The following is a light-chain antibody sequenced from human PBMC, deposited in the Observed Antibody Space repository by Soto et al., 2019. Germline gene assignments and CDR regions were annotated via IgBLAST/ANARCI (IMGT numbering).Light chain of an antibody. V-gene: IGKV4-1*01. CDR1: QSVLYSSNNKNY. J-gene: IGKJ3*01. Sequence: DIVMTQSPDSLAVSLGERATTNCKSSQSVLYSSNNKNYLAWYQQKPGQPPKLLIYWASTRESRVPDRFSGSGSGTDFTLTISSLQAEDVAVYYCQQYYSTPFTFGPGTKVDIK. CDR3: QQYYSTPFT. CDR2: WAS.